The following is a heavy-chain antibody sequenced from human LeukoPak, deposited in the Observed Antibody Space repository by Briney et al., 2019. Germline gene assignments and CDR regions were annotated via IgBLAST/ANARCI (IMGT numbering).Heavy chain of an antibody. Sequence: GGSLRLSCAASGFTFSSYAMSCVRQAPGKGLEWVSAISGSGGSTYYADSVKGRFTISRDNSKNTLYLQMNSLRAEDTAVYYCAKMRAASYYFDYWGQGTLVTVSS. CDR1: GFTFSSYA. J-gene: IGHJ4*02. CDR2: ISGSGGST. D-gene: IGHD6-6*01. CDR3: AKMRAASYYFDY. V-gene: IGHV3-23*01.